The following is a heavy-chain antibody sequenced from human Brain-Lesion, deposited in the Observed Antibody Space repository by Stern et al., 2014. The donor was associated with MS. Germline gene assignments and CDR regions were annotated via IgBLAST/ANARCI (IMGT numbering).Heavy chain of an antibody. Sequence: VQLLESGPGLVKPSQTLSLSCTVSGGSISSGGYYWSWIRQPAGKGLEWIGRIFNSGSTSYNPSLKRRVTQSKDNPQNQFSPRLTSMTAADTAVYYCARGRVVPGFQYYATDVWGQGTTVIVSS. J-gene: IGHJ6*02. CDR2: IFNSGST. D-gene: IGHD2-2*01. CDR1: GGSISSGGYY. CDR3: ARGRVVPGFQYYATDV. V-gene: IGHV4-61*02.